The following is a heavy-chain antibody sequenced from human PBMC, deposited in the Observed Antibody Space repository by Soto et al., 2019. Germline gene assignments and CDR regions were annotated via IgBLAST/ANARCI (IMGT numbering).Heavy chain of an antibody. J-gene: IGHJ4*02. V-gene: IGHV1-8*01. CDR3: AKTLGFGY. CDR1: GYSFTSYN. CDR2: VNPNSGNT. Sequence: QVQLVQSGAKVKKPGASVKVSCKASGYSFTSYNINWVRQATGQGLEWVGWVNPNSGNTAYAQKFQGRVTMARDTSIRTGYMELSGLTSEDTAVYFCAKTLGFGYWGQGTLVTVSS.